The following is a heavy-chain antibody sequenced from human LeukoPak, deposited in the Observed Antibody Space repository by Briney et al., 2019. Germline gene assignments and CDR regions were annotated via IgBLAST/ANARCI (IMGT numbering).Heavy chain of an antibody. CDR2: ISSSGSII. V-gene: IGHV3-48*03. CDR3: ARGATSLDY. CDR1: GFTFRSCE. J-gene: IGHJ4*02. Sequence: GGSLRLSCAASGFTFRSCELSWVRQAPAKGLEWVSYISSSGSIIYYADSVKGRFTISRDNAKNSLYLQMNSLRAEDTAVYYCARGATSLDYWGQGTLVTVSS. D-gene: IGHD5-24*01.